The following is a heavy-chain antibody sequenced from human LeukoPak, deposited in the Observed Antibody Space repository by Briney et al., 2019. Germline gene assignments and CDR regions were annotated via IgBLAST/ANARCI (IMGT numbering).Heavy chain of an antibody. V-gene: IGHV3-72*01. CDR3: ARGLLVDPHWPFDY. CDR2: IRNKANSYFT. Sequence: PGGSLRLSCAASGFTFSDHYMDWVRQAPGKGLEWVGRIRNKANSYFTEYAASVKGRFTISRDDSKNSLYLQMNSLRTEDTAVYYCARGLLVDPHWPFDYCGQGNLVTVSS. J-gene: IGHJ4*02. CDR1: GFTFSDHY. D-gene: IGHD6-6*01.